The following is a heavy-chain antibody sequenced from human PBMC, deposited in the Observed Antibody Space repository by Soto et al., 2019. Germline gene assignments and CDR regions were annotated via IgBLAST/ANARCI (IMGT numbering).Heavy chain of an antibody. CDR2: ISYDGSNK. Sequence: QVQLVESGGGVVQPGRSLRLSCAASGFTFSSYGMHWVRQAPGKGLEWVAVISYDGSNKYYADSVKGRFTISRDNSKNTLYLQMNSLRAEDTAVYHCAKGGSYRPTYYFDYWGQGTLVTVSS. J-gene: IGHJ4*02. CDR1: GFTFSSYG. D-gene: IGHD1-26*01. CDR3: AKGGSYRPTYYFDY. V-gene: IGHV3-30*18.